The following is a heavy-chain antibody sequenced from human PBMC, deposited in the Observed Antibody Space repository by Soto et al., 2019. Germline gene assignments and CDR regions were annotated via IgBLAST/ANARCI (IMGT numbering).Heavy chain of an antibody. V-gene: IGHV4-59*08. CDR3: ARNYGDYEYYFDY. CDR2: IYYSGST. CDR1: GGSISSYY. Sequence: SETLSLTCTVSGGSISSYYWSWIRQPPGKGLEWIGYIYYSGSTNYNPSLKSRVTISVDMSKNQFSLKLSSVTAADTAVYYCARNYGDYEYYFDYWGQGTLVTVSS. D-gene: IGHD4-17*01. J-gene: IGHJ4*02.